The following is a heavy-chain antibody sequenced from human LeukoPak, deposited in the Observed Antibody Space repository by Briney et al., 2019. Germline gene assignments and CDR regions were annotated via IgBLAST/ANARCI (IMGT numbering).Heavy chain of an antibody. Sequence: GGSLRLSCAASGFTVSSDHMSWVRQAPGKGLEWVSVIYAGGSAYYADSVKGRFTISRDNFKNTVFLQMNSLRAEDTAVYYCARVWELSFDYWGQGTLVTVSS. CDR2: IYAGGSA. CDR3: ARVWELSFDY. J-gene: IGHJ4*02. D-gene: IGHD1-26*01. CDR1: GFTVSSDH. V-gene: IGHV3-53*01.